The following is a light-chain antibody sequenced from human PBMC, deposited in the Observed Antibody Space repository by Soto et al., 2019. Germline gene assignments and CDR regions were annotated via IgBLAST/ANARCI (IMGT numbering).Light chain of an antibody. V-gene: IGKV3D-20*02. CDR1: QSVSSNY. Sequence: EIVLTQSPGTLSLSPGERATLSCRASQSVSSNYLAWYQQKPGQAPRLLINDASNRATGIPARFSGSGSGTDFTLTISNLEPDDFAVYYCQQRNNWPPVTFGQGTRLEIK. J-gene: IGKJ5*01. CDR2: DAS. CDR3: QQRNNWPPVT.